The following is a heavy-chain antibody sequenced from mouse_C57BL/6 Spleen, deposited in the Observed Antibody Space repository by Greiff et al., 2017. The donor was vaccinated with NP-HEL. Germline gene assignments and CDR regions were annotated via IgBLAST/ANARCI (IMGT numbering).Heavy chain of an antibody. CDR2: INPNNGGT. Sequence: EVQLQQSGPELVKPGASVKISCKASGYTFTDYYMNWVKQSHGKSLEWIGDINPNNGGTSYNQKFKGKATLTVDKSSSTAYMERRSLTSEDSAVYYCARDYDYGYWDVDVWGTGTTVTVSS. D-gene: IGHD2-4*01. J-gene: IGHJ1*03. CDR3: ARDYDYGYWDVDV. CDR1: GYTFTDYY. V-gene: IGHV1-26*01.